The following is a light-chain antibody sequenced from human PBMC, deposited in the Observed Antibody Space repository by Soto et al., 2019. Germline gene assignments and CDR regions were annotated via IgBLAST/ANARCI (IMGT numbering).Light chain of an antibody. CDR2: KAS. V-gene: IGKV1-5*03. CDR3: QQYNSFPLT. Sequence: DIQMSQSPSTLSASVGDGVSITCRASQTIDSWLAWYQQRPGKPPNLLIYKASTLASGVPSRFSGSGSGTEFTLTINSLQPDDFATYYCQQYNSFPLTFGGGTKVDIK. CDR1: QTIDSW. J-gene: IGKJ4*01.